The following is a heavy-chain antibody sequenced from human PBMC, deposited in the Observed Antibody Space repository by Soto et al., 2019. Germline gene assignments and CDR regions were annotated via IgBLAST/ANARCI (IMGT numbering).Heavy chain of an antibody. Sequence: GESLKLSCTATGYIIKNYWIGWVRQMPGQGLEWMGIIFPDDSDTRYSPSFQGHVTISVDKSISTAYVQWSSLKASDSAIYYCFRGGVTSRTFDYWGQGTLVTVSS. CDR2: IFPDDSDT. V-gene: IGHV5-51*01. D-gene: IGHD3-16*01. J-gene: IGHJ4*02. CDR3: FRGGVTSRTFDY. CDR1: GYIIKNYW.